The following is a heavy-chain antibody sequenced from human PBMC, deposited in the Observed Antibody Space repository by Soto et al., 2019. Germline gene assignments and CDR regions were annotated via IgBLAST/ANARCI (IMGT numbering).Heavy chain of an antibody. CDR2: ISSSSSYT. CDR1: GFTFSDYY. D-gene: IGHD2-21*01. J-gene: IGHJ4*02. V-gene: IGHV3-11*06. CDR3: AREDRYQGAFDF. Sequence: GGSLRLSCAASGFTFSDYYMSWIRQAPGKGLEWVSYISSSSSYTNYADSVKGRFTISRDNAKNSVYPQMTSLRVDDMALYYCAREDRYQGAFDFWGQGALVTVSS.